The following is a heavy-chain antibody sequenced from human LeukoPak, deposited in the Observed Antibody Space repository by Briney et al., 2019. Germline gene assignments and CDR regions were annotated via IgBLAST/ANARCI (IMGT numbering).Heavy chain of an antibody. J-gene: IGHJ6*03. CDR2: IYTSGST. Sequence: SQTLSLTCTVSGGSISSGSYYWRWIRQPAGKGLEWIGHIYTSGSTNYNPSLKSRVTISVDTSKNQFSLKLSSVTAADTAVYYCARDGRGYMDVWGKGTTVTISS. D-gene: IGHD1-14*01. CDR1: GGSISSGSYY. CDR3: ARDGRGYMDV. V-gene: IGHV4-61*09.